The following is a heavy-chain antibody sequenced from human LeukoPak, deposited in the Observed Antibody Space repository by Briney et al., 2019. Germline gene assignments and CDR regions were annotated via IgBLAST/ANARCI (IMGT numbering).Heavy chain of an antibody. V-gene: IGHV4-59*01. J-gene: IGHJ5*02. D-gene: IGHD6-13*01. CDR3: ARGEGKYSSRPFDP. Sequence: SETLSLTCTVSGGSISSYYWSWIRQPPGKGLEWIGYIYYSGSTNYNPSLKSRVTISVDTSKNQFSLKLSSVTAADTAVYYCARGEGKYSSRPFDPWGQGTLVTVSS. CDR2: IYYSGST. CDR1: GGSISSYY.